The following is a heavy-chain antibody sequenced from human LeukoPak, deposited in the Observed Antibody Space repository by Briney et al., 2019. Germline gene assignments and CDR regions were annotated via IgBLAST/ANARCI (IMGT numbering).Heavy chain of an antibody. CDR3: ARVTITYYYDSSGYYLLDY. V-gene: IGHV4-59*12. D-gene: IGHD3-22*01. CDR1: GGSISSYY. CDR2: IYYSGST. Sequence: SETLSLTCTVSGGSISSYYWSWIRQPPGKGLEWIGYIYYSGSTNYNPSLKSRVTISVDTSKNQFSLKLSSVTAADTAVYYCARVTITYYYDSSGYYLLDYWGQGTLVTVSS. J-gene: IGHJ4*02.